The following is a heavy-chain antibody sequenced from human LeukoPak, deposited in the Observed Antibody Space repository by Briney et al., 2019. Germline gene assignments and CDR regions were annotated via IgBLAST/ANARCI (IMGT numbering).Heavy chain of an antibody. CDR3: ARATTRILF. D-gene: IGHD3-10*01. V-gene: IGHV4-59*01. CDR1: GGSISSYY. J-gene: IGHJ4*02. CDR2: IYYSGST. Sequence: PSETLSLTCTVSGGSISSYYWSWIRQPPGKGLEWIGYIYYSGSTNYNPSLKSRVTISVDTSKNQFSLKLSSVTAADTAVYYCARATTRILFWGQGTLVTVSS.